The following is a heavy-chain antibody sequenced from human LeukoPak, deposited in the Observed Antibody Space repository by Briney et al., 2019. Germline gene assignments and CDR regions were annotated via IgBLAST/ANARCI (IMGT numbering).Heavy chain of an antibody. J-gene: IGHJ5*02. CDR1: GGTFSSYA. D-gene: IGHD3-3*01. CDR2: IIPIFGTA. Sequence: SVKVSCKASGGTFSSYAITWVRQAPGQGLEWMGGIIPIFGTANYAQKFQGRVTITADKSTSTAYMELSSLRSEDAAVYYCAREAVTIFGLVRTQTPKGPHRFDPWGQGTLVAVSS. V-gene: IGHV1-69*06. CDR3: AREAVTIFGLVRTQTPKGPHRFDP.